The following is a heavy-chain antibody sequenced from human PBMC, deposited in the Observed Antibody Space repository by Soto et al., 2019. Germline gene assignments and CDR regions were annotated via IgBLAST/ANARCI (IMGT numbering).Heavy chain of an antibody. CDR1: GYAFTSYD. CDR2: MNPNSGNT. D-gene: IGHD3-3*01. V-gene: IGHV1-8*01. Sequence: ASVKLSWKASGYAFTSYDSNWVRQARGQGLEWMGWMNPNSGNTGYAHKFQGRVTMTRNTSISTAYMELSSLRSEDTAVYYCARGQKITIFGVVVLPVDYSYQMDVWGKGTTVTVSS. J-gene: IGHJ6*03. CDR3: ARGQKITIFGVVVLPVDYSYQMDV.